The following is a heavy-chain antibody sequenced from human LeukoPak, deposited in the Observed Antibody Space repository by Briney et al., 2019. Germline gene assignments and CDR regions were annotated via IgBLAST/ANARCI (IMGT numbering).Heavy chain of an antibody. Sequence: QTGGSLRLSCAASGFKFRNYAMHWVRQAPGKGLEWVSAISGSGGSTYYADSVKGRFTISRDNSKNTLYLQMNSLRAEDTAVYYCAKALPGYSSSSSGLRYYYYGMDVWGQGTTVTVSS. CDR3: AKALPGYSSSSSGLRYYYYGMDV. CDR2: ISGSGGST. V-gene: IGHV3-23*01. J-gene: IGHJ6*02. CDR1: GFKFRNYA. D-gene: IGHD6-6*01.